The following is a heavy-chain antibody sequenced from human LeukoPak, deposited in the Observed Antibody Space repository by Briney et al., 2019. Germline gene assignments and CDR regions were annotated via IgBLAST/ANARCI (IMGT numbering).Heavy chain of an antibody. CDR2: INGGGGST. V-gene: IGHV3-23*01. Sequence: PGGSLRLSCAASGFTFNSYAMSWVRQAPGKGLEWVSAINGGGGSTYYADSVKGRFTISRDNSKNTLYLQMNSLRAEDTAVYYCARARKTVAGTFHRDYYFDYWGQGTLVTVSS. CDR1: GFTFNSYA. J-gene: IGHJ4*02. CDR3: ARARKTVAGTFHRDYYFDY. D-gene: IGHD6-19*01.